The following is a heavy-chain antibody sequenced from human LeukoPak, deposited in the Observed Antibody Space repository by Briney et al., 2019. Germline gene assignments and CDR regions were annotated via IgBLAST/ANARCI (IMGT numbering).Heavy chain of an antibody. CDR1: EFTFSSYG. D-gene: IGHD3-10*01. V-gene: IGHV3-33*01. CDR3: ARGIYGSGSYSKYYFDY. Sequence: PGRSLRLSCAASEFTFSSYGMHWVRQAPGKGLEGVAVIWYDGSNKYYADSVKGRFTISRDNSKNTLYLQMNSLRAEDTAVYYCARGIYGSGSYSKYYFDYWGQGTLVTVSS. J-gene: IGHJ4*02. CDR2: IWYDGSNK.